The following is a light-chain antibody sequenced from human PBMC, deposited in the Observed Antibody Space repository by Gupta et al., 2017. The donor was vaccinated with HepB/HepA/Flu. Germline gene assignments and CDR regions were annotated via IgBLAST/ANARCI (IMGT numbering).Light chain of an antibody. V-gene: IGKV3-11*01. J-gene: IGKJ5*01. CDR3: QQRSNWPPIT. CDR1: QRVSSY. CDR2: DAS. Sequence: EIVLTQSPATLSLSPGERATLSCRASQRVSSYLAWYQQKPGQAPRLLIYDASNRATGIPARFSGSGYGTDFTLTISSLEPEDFAVHYCQQRSNWPPITFGQGTRLEIK.